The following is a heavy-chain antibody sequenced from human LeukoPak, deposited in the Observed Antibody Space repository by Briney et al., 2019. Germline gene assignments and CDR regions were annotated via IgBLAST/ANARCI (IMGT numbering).Heavy chain of an antibody. V-gene: IGHV4-39*01. CDR1: GGSIGSSSYY. J-gene: IGHJ1*01. D-gene: IGHD3-22*01. CDR3: GQTGYHYDSSGYHRAEYFQH. Sequence: SETLSLTCTVSGGSIGSSSYYWGWIRQSPGKGLDWIGNIYYSGSAYYNPSLKSRVTISVDTSKNQFSLKLRSVTAADTAVYYCGQTGYHYDSSGYHRAEYFQHWGQGTLVTVSS. CDR2: IYYSGSA.